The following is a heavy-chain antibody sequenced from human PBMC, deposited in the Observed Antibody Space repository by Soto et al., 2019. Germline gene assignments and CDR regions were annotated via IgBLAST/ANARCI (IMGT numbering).Heavy chain of an antibody. CDR1: GGSVSSGSYY. J-gene: IGHJ5*02. CDR3: ASGYARGYNWFDP. V-gene: IGHV4-61*01. D-gene: IGHD3-10*02. CDR2: IYYSGST. Sequence: NPSETLSLTCTVSGGSVSSGSYYWSWIRQPPGKGLEWIGYIYYSGSTNYNPSLKSRVTISVDTSKNQFSLKLSSVTAADTAVYYCASGYARGYNWFDPWGQGTLVTVSS.